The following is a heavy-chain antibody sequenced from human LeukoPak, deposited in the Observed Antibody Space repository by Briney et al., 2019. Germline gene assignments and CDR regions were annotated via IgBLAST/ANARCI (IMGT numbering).Heavy chain of an antibody. CDR2: IIPIFGIA. V-gene: IGHV1-69*04. CDR1: GGTFSSYA. CDR3: ASPTAAADHLGY. Sequence: AASVKVSCKASGGTFSSYAISWVRQAPGQGLEWMGRIIPIFGIANYAQKFQGRVTITADKSTSTAYMELSSLRSEDTAVYYCASPTAAADHLGYWGQGTLVTVTS. J-gene: IGHJ4*02. D-gene: IGHD6-13*01.